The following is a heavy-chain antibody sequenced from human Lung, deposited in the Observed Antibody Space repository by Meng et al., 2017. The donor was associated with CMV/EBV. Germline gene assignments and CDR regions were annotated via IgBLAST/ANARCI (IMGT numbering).Heavy chain of an antibody. D-gene: IGHD2-15*01. Sequence: GSXRLXCTVSGCSVSSGSYYWSWIRQPPGKGLEWIGYIYYSGSTNYNPSLKSRVTISVDTSKNQFSLKLSSVPAADAAVYYCARDLDIGYGMDVLGQGATVTVSS. CDR2: IYYSGST. CDR3: ARDLDIGYGMDV. V-gene: IGHV4-61*01. J-gene: IGHJ6*02. CDR1: GCSVSSGSYY.